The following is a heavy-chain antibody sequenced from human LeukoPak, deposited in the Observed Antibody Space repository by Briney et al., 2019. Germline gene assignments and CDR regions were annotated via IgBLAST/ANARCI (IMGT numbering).Heavy chain of an antibody. J-gene: IGHJ5*02. D-gene: IGHD3-22*01. V-gene: IGHV1-8*01. Sequence: ASVKVSCKASGYTSTSYDINWVRQATGQGLEWMGWMNPNSGNTGYAQKFQGRVTMTRNTSISTAYMELSSLRSEDTAVYYCAIYNYYDSSGYYSTTNNWFDPWGQGTLVTVSS. CDR3: AIYNYYDSSGYYSTTNNWFDP. CDR2: MNPNSGNT. CDR1: GYTSTSYD.